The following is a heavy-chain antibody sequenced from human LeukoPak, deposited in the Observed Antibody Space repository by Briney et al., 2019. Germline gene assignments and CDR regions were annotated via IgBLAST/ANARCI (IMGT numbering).Heavy chain of an antibody. D-gene: IGHD3-16*01. CDR1: GFTFSSYA. Sequence: GGSLRLSCAASGFTFSSYAMSWVRQAPGKGLEWVSAISGSGGSTYYADSVKGRFTISRDNSKNTLCLQMNSLRAEDTAVYYCARGLGGHAYYPWGQGTLVTVSS. J-gene: IGHJ5*02. CDR2: ISGSGGST. CDR3: ARGLGGHAYYP. V-gene: IGHV3-23*01.